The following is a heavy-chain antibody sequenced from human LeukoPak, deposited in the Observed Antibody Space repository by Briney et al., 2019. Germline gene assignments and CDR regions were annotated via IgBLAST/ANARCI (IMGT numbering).Heavy chain of an antibody. CDR1: GGSFSGHY. J-gene: IGHJ4*02. CDR2: INHSGSV. D-gene: IGHD1-26*01. Sequence: PSQTLSLTCVVYGGSFSGHYWSWIRQPPGKGLEWIGEINHSGSVNYNPSLKSRVTVSADTSKNQFSLKLNSVTAADTAVYYCAFTTGSYYLDSWGQGTLVTVSS. V-gene: IGHV4-34*01. CDR3: AFTTGSYYLDS.